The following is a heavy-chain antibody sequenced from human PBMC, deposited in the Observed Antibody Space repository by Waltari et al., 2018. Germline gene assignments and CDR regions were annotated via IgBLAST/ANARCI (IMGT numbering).Heavy chain of an antibody. CDR1: GFTFSSYW. V-gene: IGHV3-7*03. Sequence: VQLVQSGAEVKKPGGSLRLSCAASGFTFSSYWMSWVRQAPGKGLEWVANIKQDGSEKYYVDSVKGRFTISRDNAKNSLYLQMNSLRAEDTAVYYCARLVCVGGDCYSAAFDYWGQGTLVTVSS. D-gene: IGHD2-21*02. CDR3: ARLVCVGGDCYSAAFDY. J-gene: IGHJ4*02. CDR2: IKQDGSEK.